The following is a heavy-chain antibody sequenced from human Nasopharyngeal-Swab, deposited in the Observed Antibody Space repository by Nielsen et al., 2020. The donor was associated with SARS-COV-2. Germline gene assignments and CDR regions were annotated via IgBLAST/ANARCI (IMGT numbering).Heavy chain of an antibody. CDR1: GFTFSSYW. Sequence: GESLKISCAASGFTFSSYWMSWVRQAPGKGLEWVANIKQDGSEKYYVDSVKGRFTISRDNAKNSLYLQMNSLRAGDTAVYYCARVGIVVVPAAAWDFDYWGQGTLVTVP. CDR2: IKQDGSEK. J-gene: IGHJ4*02. V-gene: IGHV3-7*01. D-gene: IGHD2-2*03. CDR3: ARVGIVVVPAAAWDFDY.